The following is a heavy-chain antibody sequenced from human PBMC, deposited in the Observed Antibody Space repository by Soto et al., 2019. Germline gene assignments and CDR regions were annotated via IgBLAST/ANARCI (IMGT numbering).Heavy chain of an antibody. V-gene: IGHV1-46*01. CDR2: INPSGGST. J-gene: IGHJ5*02. CDR1: GYTFTRYY. D-gene: IGHD3-22*01. Sequence: ASVKVSCEASGYTFTRYYMHWVRQAPGQVLEWMGIINPSGGSTSYAQKFQGRVTMTRDTSTSTVYMELSSLRSEDTAVYYCARASRGHDSSGSNWFDPWGQGTLVTVSS. CDR3: ARASRGHDSSGSNWFDP.